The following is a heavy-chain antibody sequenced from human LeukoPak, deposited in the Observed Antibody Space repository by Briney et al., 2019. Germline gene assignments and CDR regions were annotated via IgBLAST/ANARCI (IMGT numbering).Heavy chain of an antibody. CDR3: AKDIEGMGATFDY. CDR2: ISWNSGSI. CDR1: GFTFDDYA. Sequence: GRSMSLSCAASGFTFDDYAMHWVRQAPGKGLEWVSGISWNSGSIGYADSVKGRFTISRDNAKNSLYLQMNSLRAEDTALYYCAKDIEGMGATFDYWGQGTLVTVSS. V-gene: IGHV3-9*01. J-gene: IGHJ4*02. D-gene: IGHD1-26*01.